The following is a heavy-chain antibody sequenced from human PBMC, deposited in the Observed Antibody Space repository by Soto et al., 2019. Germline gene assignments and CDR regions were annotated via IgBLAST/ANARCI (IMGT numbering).Heavy chain of an antibody. D-gene: IGHD2-2*01. Sequence: GESLKISCKGSGYSFTSYWICWVRQMPGKGLEWMGIIYPGDSDTRYSPSFQGQVTISADKSISTAYLQWSSLKASDTAMYYCAASRYCSSTSCSLDYWGQGTLVTVSS. CDR1: GYSFTSYW. CDR2: IYPGDSDT. J-gene: IGHJ4*02. V-gene: IGHV5-51*01. CDR3: AASRYCSSTSCSLDY.